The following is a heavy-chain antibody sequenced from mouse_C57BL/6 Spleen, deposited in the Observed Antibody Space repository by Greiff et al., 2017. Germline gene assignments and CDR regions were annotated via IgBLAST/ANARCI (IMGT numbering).Heavy chain of an antibody. Sequence: QVQLQQPGAELVRPGSSVKLSCKASGYTFTSYWMHWVKQRPIQGLEWIGNIDPSDSETHYNQKFKDKATLTVDKSSSTAYMQLSSLTSEDSAVYYCARWGFGTTVAAFDYWGQGTTLTVSS. V-gene: IGHV1-52*01. CDR1: GYTFTSYW. J-gene: IGHJ2*01. CDR2: IDPSDSET. D-gene: IGHD1-1*01. CDR3: ARWGFGTTVAAFDY.